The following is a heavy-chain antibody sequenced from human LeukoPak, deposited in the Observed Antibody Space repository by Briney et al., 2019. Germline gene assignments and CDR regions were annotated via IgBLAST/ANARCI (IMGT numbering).Heavy chain of an antibody. CDR2: ISAYNGNT. J-gene: IGHJ6*03. CDR3: ARSPRRTTILDRFAAYYYYMDV. Sequence: ASVKVSCKASGYTFTSYGISWVRQAPGQGLEWMGWISAYNGNTNYTQKLQGRVTMTTDTSTSTAYMELRSLRSDDTAVYYCARSPRRTTILDRFAAYYYYMDVWGKGTTVTVSS. D-gene: IGHD3/OR15-3a*01. V-gene: IGHV1-18*01. CDR1: GYTFTSYG.